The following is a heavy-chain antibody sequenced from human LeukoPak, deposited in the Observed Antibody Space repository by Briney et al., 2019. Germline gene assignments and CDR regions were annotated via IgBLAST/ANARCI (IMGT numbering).Heavy chain of an antibody. V-gene: IGHV1-2*02. CDR2: IHPRSGET. CDR3: ARDGEYGTGSYYRGCFDY. CDR1: GYSFTAFY. D-gene: IGHD3-10*01. Sequence: GASVKVSCKTSGYSFTAFYIHWVRQAPGQGLEWMGWIHPRSGETNYAYKFKGRVTMTRDTSISTVYMDLGNLRSDDTAVYYRARDGEYGTGSYYRGCFDYWGQGILVTVSS. J-gene: IGHJ4*02.